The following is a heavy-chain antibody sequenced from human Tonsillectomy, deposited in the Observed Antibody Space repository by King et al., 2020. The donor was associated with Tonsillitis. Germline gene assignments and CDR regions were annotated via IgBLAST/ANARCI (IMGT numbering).Heavy chain of an antibody. CDR1: GFTFTNAW. V-gene: IGHV3-15*07. CDR2: IKSKTYGGTT. D-gene: IGHD6-19*01. CDR3: TTDYSSGWYGDFDY. Sequence: VQLVESGGGLVQPGGALRLSCAASGFTFTNAWMNWVRQAPGKGLEWGGRIKSKTYGGTTDYVVPVKGRFTISRDDSKNTLYLQMKSLKTEDTAVCYCTTDYSSGWYGDFDYWGQGTLVTVSS. J-gene: IGHJ4*02.